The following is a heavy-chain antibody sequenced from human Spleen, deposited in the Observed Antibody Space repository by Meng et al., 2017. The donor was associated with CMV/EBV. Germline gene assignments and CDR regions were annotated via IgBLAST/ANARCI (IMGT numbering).Heavy chain of an antibody. Sequence: AGSLRLTCAVYGGSFSGYYWSWIRQSPGKGLEWIGEINHSGSTNYNPSLKSRVTISVDTSKNQFSLKLSSVTAADTAVYYCARHPNYYDSGWLDPWGQGTPVTVSS. J-gene: IGHJ5*02. CDR3: ARHPNYYDSGWLDP. CDR1: GGSFSGYY. CDR2: INHSGST. V-gene: IGHV4-34*01. D-gene: IGHD3-22*01.